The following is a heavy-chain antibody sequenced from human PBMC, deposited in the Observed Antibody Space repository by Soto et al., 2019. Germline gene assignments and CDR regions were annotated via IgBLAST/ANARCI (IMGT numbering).Heavy chain of an antibody. CDR1: GGTFSSYA. CDR2: IIPIFGTA. Sequence: SVKVSCKASGGTFSSYAISWVRQAPGQGLEWMGGIIPIFGTANYAQKFQGRVTITADESTSTAYMELSSLRSEDTAVYYCARGSTIFGVAKYGMDVWGQGTTVTVSS. J-gene: IGHJ6*02. V-gene: IGHV1-69*13. CDR3: ARGSTIFGVAKYGMDV. D-gene: IGHD3-3*01.